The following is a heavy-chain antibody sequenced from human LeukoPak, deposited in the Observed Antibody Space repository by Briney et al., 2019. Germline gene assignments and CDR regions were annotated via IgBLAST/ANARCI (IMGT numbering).Heavy chain of an antibody. D-gene: IGHD2-15*01. CDR3: AKSDCSGGSCYENY. J-gene: IGHJ4*02. CDR1: GFTFSNFA. V-gene: IGHV3-23*01. Sequence: AGGSLRLSCAASGFTFSNFAMTWVRQAPGKGLDWVSTISGGAVSTYYADSVKGRFTISRDNSKNTLFLQMNSLRAEDTAIYYCAKSDCSGGSCYENYWGQGTLVTVSS. CDR2: ISGGAVST.